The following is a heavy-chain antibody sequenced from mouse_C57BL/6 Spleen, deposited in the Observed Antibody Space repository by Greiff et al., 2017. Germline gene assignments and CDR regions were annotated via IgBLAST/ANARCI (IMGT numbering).Heavy chain of an antibody. J-gene: IGHJ2*01. CDR1: GFTFSSYA. V-gene: IGHV5-9-1*02. Sequence: EVMLVESGEGLVKPGGSLKLSCAASGFTFSSYAMSWVRQTPEKRLEWVAYISSGGDYIYYADTVKGRFTISRDNARNTLYLQMSSLKSEDTAMYYCTREGDSSGHFDYWGQGTTLTVSS. D-gene: IGHD3-2*02. CDR3: TREGDSSGHFDY. CDR2: ISSGGDYI.